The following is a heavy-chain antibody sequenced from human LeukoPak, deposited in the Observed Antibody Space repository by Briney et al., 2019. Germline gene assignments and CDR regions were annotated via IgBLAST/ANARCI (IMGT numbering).Heavy chain of an antibody. V-gene: IGHV4-39*07. D-gene: IGHD3-22*01. J-gene: IGHJ6*03. CDR3: ASYSSAQTIHYYYMDV. CDR1: GGSINSSSYY. Sequence: SETLSLTCTVPGGSINSSSYYWGWIRQPPGKGLEWIGSIYYSGSTYYNPSLKSRVTISVDTSKNQFSLKLSSVTAADTAVYYCASYSSAQTIHYYYMDVWGKGTTVTVSS. CDR2: IYYSGST.